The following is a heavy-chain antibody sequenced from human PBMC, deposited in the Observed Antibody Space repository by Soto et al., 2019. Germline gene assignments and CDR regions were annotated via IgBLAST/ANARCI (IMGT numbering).Heavy chain of an antibody. J-gene: IGHJ3*02. CDR2: ISAYNGNT. D-gene: IGHD3-22*01. Sequence: GDAVQGSCKASGYTFHINGINWVRQAPGQGLEWMGWISAYNGNTNYAQKLQGRVTLTTDTSTSTAYMELRSLRADDTAVYYCKKGVSDSSGVDAGDICG. V-gene: IGHV1-18*04. CDR1: GYTFHING. CDR3: KKGVSDSSGVDAGDI.